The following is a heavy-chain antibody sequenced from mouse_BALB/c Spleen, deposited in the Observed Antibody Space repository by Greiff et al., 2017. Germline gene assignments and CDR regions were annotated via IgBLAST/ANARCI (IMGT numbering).Heavy chain of an antibody. CDR2: ISNGGGST. Sequence: EVKVVESGGGLVQPGGSLKLSCAASGFTFSSYTMSWVRQTPEKRLEWVAYISNGGGSTYYPDTVKGRFTISRDNAKNTLYLQMSSLKSEDTAMYYCARSYYYGSSYYFDYWGQGTTLTVSS. CDR3: ARSYYYGSSYYFDY. J-gene: IGHJ2*01. CDR1: GFTFSSYT. V-gene: IGHV5-12-2*01. D-gene: IGHD1-1*01.